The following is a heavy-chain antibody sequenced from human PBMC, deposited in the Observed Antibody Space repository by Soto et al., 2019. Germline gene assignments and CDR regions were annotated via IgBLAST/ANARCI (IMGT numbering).Heavy chain of an antibody. CDR2: TYFRSRWYN. D-gene: IGHD3-16*01. J-gene: IGHJ5*02. Sequence: SQTLSLTCAASGDSVSSNSAAWCGIRQSPSRGLEWLGRTYFRSRWYNDYAVSVKSRITINPDTSKNQFSLQLNSVTPEDTAVYYCASDIPPHIHGITSWLDPWRQGTLVTVSS. CDR1: GDSVSSNSAA. CDR3: ASDIPPHIHGITSWLDP. V-gene: IGHV6-1*01.